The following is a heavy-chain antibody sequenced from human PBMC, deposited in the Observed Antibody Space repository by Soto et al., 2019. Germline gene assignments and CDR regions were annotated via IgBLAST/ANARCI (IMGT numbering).Heavy chain of an antibody. J-gene: IGHJ4*02. CDR2: VHGGGST. V-gene: IGHV3-53*01. D-gene: IGHD3-16*01. CDR1: GFTVSNNH. CDR3: AGRLTTAASLDY. Sequence: VQLVESGGGLIQPGGSLRLSCAASGFTVSNNHMTWVRQAAGKGLELVSFVHGGGSTSYADSVKGRFTISRDNSKNTLSLQMDSLRAEDTAIYVCAGRLTTAASLDYWGRGTLVTVSS.